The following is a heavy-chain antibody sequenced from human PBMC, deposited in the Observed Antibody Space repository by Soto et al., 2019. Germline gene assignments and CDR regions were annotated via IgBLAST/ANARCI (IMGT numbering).Heavy chain of an antibody. Sequence: LSLTCAASGFTFSSYAMSWVRQAPGKGLEWVSAISGSGGSTYYADSVKGRFTISRDNSKNTLYLQMNSLRAEDTAVYYCAKGGGITMVRGVQSDYWGQGTLVTVSS. CDR1: GFTFSSYA. CDR2: ISGSGGST. V-gene: IGHV3-23*01. J-gene: IGHJ4*02. CDR3: AKGGGITMVRGVQSDY. D-gene: IGHD3-10*01.